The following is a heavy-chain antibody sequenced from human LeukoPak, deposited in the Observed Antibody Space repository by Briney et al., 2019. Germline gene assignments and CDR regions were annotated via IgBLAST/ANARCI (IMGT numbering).Heavy chain of an antibody. D-gene: IGHD3-22*01. Sequence: SETLSLTSAVYGGSFSGYYWSWIRQPPGKGLEWIGEINHSGSTNYNPSLKSRVTISVDTSKNQFTLKLSSVTAADTAVYYCARVGYDSSGYVTAPDYWGQGTLVTVSS. V-gene: IGHV4-34*01. CDR3: ARVGYDSSGYVTAPDY. CDR1: GGSFSGYY. J-gene: IGHJ4*02. CDR2: INHSGST.